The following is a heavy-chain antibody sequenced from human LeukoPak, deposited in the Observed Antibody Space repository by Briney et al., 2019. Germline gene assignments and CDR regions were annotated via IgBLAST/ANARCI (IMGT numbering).Heavy chain of an antibody. CDR2: IYYSGST. J-gene: IGHJ6*02. CDR1: GGSISSYY. Sequence: SETLSLTCTVSGGSISSYYWSWIRQPPGKGLEWIGYIYYSGSTDYNPSLKSRVTMSVDTSKNQFSLKLSSVTAADTAVYYCARDLRYYDFWSGYYTDPYYYYGMDVWGQGTTVTVSS. CDR3: ARDLRYYDFWSGYYTDPYYYYGMDV. D-gene: IGHD3-3*01. V-gene: IGHV4-59*01.